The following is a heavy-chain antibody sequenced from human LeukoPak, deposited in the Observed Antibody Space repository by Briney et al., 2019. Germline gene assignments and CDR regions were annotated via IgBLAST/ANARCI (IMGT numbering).Heavy chain of an antibody. J-gene: IGHJ4*02. CDR3: ITGSICYNSSGYYYLQDY. D-gene: IGHD3-22*01. CDR1: GFTFNDAW. CDR2: IKSKTDGGPT. Sequence: PGGSLRLSCAASGFTFNDAWMTWVRQAPGKGLEWVGRIKSKTDGGPTDYGAPVKGRFTISRDDSIDTLYLQMNSLKTEDTAVYYCITGSICYNSSGYYYLQDYWGQGTLVTVSS. V-gene: IGHV3-15*01.